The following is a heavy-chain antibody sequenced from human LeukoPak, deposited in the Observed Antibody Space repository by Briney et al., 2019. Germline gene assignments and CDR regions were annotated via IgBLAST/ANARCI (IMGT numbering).Heavy chain of an antibody. D-gene: IGHD2-2*01. CDR2: IYHSGST. Sequence: SETLSLTCTVSVGAISSGGYYWSWVRQPPGKGLEWIGYIYHSGSTYYNPSLKSRVTISVDMSKNQFSLKLSSVTAADTAVYYCARVYQLLTFDYWGQGTLVTVSS. J-gene: IGHJ4*02. CDR3: ARVYQLLTFDY. CDR1: VGAISSGGYY. V-gene: IGHV4-30-2*01.